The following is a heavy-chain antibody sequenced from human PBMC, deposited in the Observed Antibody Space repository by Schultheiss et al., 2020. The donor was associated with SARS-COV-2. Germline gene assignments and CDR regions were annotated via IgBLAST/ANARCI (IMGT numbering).Heavy chain of an antibody. D-gene: IGHD3-22*01. Sequence: SQTLSLTCAVYGGSFSGYYWSWIRQPAGKGLEWIGRIYTSGSTNYNPSLKSRVTISVDTSKNQFSLKLSSVTAADTAVYYCARHTGWGVIVVERGDWFDPWGQGTLVTVSS. CDR3: ARHTGWGVIVVERGDWFDP. CDR1: GGSFSGYY. J-gene: IGHJ5*02. V-gene: IGHV4-59*10. CDR2: IYTSGST.